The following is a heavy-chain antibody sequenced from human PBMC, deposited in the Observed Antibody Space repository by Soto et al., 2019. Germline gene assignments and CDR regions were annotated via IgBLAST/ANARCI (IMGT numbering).Heavy chain of an antibody. V-gene: IGHV4-59*08. CDR1: GGSISSYY. CDR2: IYYSGST. J-gene: IGHJ4*02. Sequence: SETLSLTCTVSGGSISSYYWSWIRQPPGKGLEWIGYIYYSGSTNYNPSPKSRVTISVDTSKNQFSLKLSSVTAADTAVYYCARHAREYSGYEPFFDYWGQGTLVTVSS. CDR3: ARHAREYSGYEPFFDY. D-gene: IGHD5-12*01.